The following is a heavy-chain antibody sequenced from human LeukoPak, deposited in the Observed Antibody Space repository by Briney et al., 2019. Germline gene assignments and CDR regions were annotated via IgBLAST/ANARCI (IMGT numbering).Heavy chain of an antibody. J-gene: IGHJ4*02. CDR2: ISSDGSNK. V-gene: IGHV3-30-3*02. CDR1: GFTFSNYA. D-gene: IGHD2-21*02. CDR3: ANDDGYPDY. Sequence: GGSLRLSCAGSGFTFSNYAIHWVRQAPGKGLEWVALISSDGSNKYNADSVKGRFTISRDNSNNTLYLQMNSLRAEDTAVYYCANDDGYPDYWGQGTLVTVSS.